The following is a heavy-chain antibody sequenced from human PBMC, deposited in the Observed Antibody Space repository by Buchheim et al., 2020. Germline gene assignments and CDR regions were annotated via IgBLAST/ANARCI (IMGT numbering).Heavy chain of an antibody. CDR2: ISGSGGST. CDR1: GFTFSSYA. D-gene: IGHD3-9*01. CDR3: ARDGAYYDILTGDYTGNYYYYGMDV. Sequence: EVQLLESGGGLVQPGGSLRLSCAASGFTFSSYAMSWVRQAPGKGLEWVSAISGSGGSTYYADSVKGRFTISRDNSKNTLYLQMNSLRAEDTAVYYCARDGAYYDILTGDYTGNYYYYGMDVWGQGTT. V-gene: IGHV3-23*01. J-gene: IGHJ6*02.